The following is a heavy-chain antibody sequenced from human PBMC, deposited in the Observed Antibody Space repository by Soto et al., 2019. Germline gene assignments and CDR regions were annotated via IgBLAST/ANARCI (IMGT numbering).Heavy chain of an antibody. V-gene: IGHV4-59*08. CDR1: GGSISSYY. CDR2: IYYSGST. J-gene: IGHJ4*02. D-gene: IGHD4-17*01. Sequence: QVQLQESGPGLVKPSETLSLTCTVSGGSISSYYWSWIRQPPGKGLGWIRYIYYSGSTNYNPSLKSRATISVDTSKHKFSLTPSSVTAADTAVHYCARHGTRHGDYDYWGQGTLVTVSS. CDR3: ARHGTRHGDYDY.